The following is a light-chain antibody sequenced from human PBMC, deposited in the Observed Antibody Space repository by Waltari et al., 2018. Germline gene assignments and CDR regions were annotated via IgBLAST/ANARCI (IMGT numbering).Light chain of an antibody. CDR3: QQYYSTPLT. CDR2: SAS. V-gene: IGKV4-1*01. Sequence: DIVMTQSPDSLAVSLGERASINCKSSQSVLTSSNTKNYLAWYQHKPGQPPKLLIYSASSRDSGVPDRFRGSGSGTDFTLTSSSLQAEDVAIYYCQQYYSTPLTFGGGTKVEIK. J-gene: IGKJ4*01. CDR1: QSVLTSSNTKNY.